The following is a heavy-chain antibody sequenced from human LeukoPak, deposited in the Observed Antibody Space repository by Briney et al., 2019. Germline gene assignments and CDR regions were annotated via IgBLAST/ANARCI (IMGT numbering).Heavy chain of an antibody. CDR2: INPNSGGT. CDR1: GYTFTGYY. J-gene: IGHJ4*02. D-gene: IGHD2-2*01. V-gene: IGHV1-2*02. CDR3: ARGPPYCSSTSCYVDY. Sequence: ASVKVSCKASGYTFTGYYMHWVRQAPGQGLEWMGWINPNSGGTNYAQKFQGRVTMTRDTSISTAYMELSSLRSEDTAVYYCARGPPYCSSTSCYVDYWGQGTLVTVSS.